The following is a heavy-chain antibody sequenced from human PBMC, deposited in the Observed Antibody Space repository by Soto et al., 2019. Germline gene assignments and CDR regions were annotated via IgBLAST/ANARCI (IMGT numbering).Heavy chain of an antibody. Sequence: SVTVSCKASGFTFTSSAMQWVRQARGQRLEWIGWIVVGSGNTNYAQKFQERVTITRDMSTSTAYMELSSLRSEDTAVYYCAAKPFTDYSNYADYYYYYMDVWGKGTTVTVSS. D-gene: IGHD4-4*01. J-gene: IGHJ6*03. CDR1: GFTFTSSA. CDR3: AAKPFTDYSNYADYYYYYMDV. V-gene: IGHV1-58*02. CDR2: IVVGSGNT.